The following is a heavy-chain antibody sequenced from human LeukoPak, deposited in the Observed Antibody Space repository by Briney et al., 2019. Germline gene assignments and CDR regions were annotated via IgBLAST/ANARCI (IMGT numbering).Heavy chain of an antibody. CDR2: ISWNSGSI. Sequence: GRSLRLSCAASGFTFDDYAMHWVRQAPGKGLEWVLGISWNSGSIGYADSVKGRFTISRDNAKNSLHLQMNSLRAEDTALYYCAKDIGYDRGDAFDMWGQGTKVTVSS. CDR1: GFTFDDYA. CDR3: AKDIGYDRGDAFDM. J-gene: IGHJ3*02. D-gene: IGHD3-22*01. V-gene: IGHV3-9*01.